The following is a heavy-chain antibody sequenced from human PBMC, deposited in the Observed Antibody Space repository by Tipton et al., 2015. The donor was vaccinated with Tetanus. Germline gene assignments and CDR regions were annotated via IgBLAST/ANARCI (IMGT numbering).Heavy chain of an antibody. CDR2: TYYSGST. Sequence: LRLSCTVSGASIGSISYYWSWIRQPPGKGLVWIGYTYYSGSTGYNPSLKSRVTISIDSSKNQFSLKLTSVTAADTAVYYWARDERYGDYAYWGQGALVTVSS. V-gene: IGHV4-61*01. CDR3: ARDERYGDYAY. CDR1: GASIGSISYY. D-gene: IGHD4-17*01. J-gene: IGHJ4*02.